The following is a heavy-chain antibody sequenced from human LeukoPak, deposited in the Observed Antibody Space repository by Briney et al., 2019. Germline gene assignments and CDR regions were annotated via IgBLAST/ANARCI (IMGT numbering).Heavy chain of an antibody. J-gene: IGHJ4*02. CDR3: ASGAKNYDSSGYYDQYDY. CDR1: GFTFSSYA. D-gene: IGHD3-22*01. V-gene: IGHV3-48*04. CDR2: ISSSGSTI. Sequence: GGSLRLSCAASGFTFSSYAMSWVRQAPGKGLEWVSYISSSGSTIYYADSVKGRFTISRDNAKNSLYLQMNSLRAEDTAVYYCASGAKNYDSSGYYDQYDYWGQGTLVTVSS.